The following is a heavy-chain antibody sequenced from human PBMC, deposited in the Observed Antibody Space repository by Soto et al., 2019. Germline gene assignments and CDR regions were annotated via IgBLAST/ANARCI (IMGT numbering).Heavy chain of an antibody. Sequence: GGSLRLSCAASGFTFSSYAMHWVRQAPGKGLEWVAVISYDGSNKYYADSVKGRFTISRDNSKNTLYLQMNSLRAEDTAVYYCARVSSGWVLWNWFDPWGQGTLVTVSS. CDR2: ISYDGSNK. CDR3: ARVSSGWVLWNWFDP. D-gene: IGHD6-19*01. CDR1: GFTFSSYA. J-gene: IGHJ5*02. V-gene: IGHV3-30-3*01.